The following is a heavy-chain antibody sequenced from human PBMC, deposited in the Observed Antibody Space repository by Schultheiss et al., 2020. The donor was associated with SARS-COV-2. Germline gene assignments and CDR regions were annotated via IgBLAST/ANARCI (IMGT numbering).Heavy chain of an antibody. CDR3: ARWGRYCSGGSCYSDYYYYGMDV. V-gene: IGHV4-31*03. D-gene: IGHD2-15*01. Sequence: SCTVSGGSISSGGYYWSWIRQHPGKGLEWIGYIYYSGSTYYNPSLKSRVTISVDTSKNQFSLKLSSVTAADTAVYYCARWGRYCSGGSCYSDYYYYGMDVWGQGTTVTVSS. CDR2: IYYSGST. CDR1: GGSISSGGYY. J-gene: IGHJ6*02.